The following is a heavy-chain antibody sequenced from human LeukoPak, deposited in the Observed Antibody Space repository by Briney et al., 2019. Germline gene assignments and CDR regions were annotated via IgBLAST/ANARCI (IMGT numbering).Heavy chain of an antibody. CDR2: IYHSGST. D-gene: IGHD3-3*01. J-gene: IGHJ3*02. Sequence: SETLSLTCAVSGVSISSSNWWSWVRQPPGKGLEWIGEIYHSGSTNYNPSLKSRVTISVDKSKNQFSLKLSSVTAADTAVYYCARERGRYDFWSGTHAFDIWGQGTMVTVSS. CDR1: GVSISSSNW. CDR3: ARERGRYDFWSGTHAFDI. V-gene: IGHV4-4*02.